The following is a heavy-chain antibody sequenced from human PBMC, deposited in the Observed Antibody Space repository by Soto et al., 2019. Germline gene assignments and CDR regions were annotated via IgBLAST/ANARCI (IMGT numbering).Heavy chain of an antibody. CDR3: ARLLPDTIIDGMDV. Sequence: QLQLQESGPGLVKPSETLSLTCTVSGGSISSSSYYWGWIRQPPGKGLEWIGSIYYSGSTYYNPSLKSRVTISVAPSKNQFSLKLSSVTAADTAVYYCARLLPDTIIDGMDVWGQGTTVTVSS. V-gene: IGHV4-39*01. D-gene: IGHD3-3*01. CDR1: GGSISSSSYY. J-gene: IGHJ6*02. CDR2: IYYSGST.